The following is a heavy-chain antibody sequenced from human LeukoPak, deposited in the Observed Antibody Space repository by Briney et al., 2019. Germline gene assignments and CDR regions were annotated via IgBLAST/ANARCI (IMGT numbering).Heavy chain of an antibody. V-gene: IGHV4-39*07. J-gene: IGHJ5*02. CDR3: ARGHLCLGYCSGGSRHNWFDP. Sequence: PSETLSLTCTVSGGSISSSSYYWGWIRQPPGKGLEWIGSIYYSGSTYYNPSLKSRVTISVDTSKNQFSLKLSSVTAADTAVYYCARGHLCLGYCSGGSRHNWFDPWGQGTLVTVSS. CDR1: GGSISSSSYY. CDR2: IYYSGST. D-gene: IGHD2-15*01.